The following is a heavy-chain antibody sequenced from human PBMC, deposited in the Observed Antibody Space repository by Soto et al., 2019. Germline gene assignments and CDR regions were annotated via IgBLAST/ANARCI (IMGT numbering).Heavy chain of an antibody. Sequence: GASVKVSCKASGYTFTSYAMHWVRQAPGQRLEWMGWINAGNGNTKYSQKFQGRVTITRDTSASTAYMELSSLRSEDTAVYYCARDSPLLEWFLGFDPWGQGTLATVSS. J-gene: IGHJ5*02. D-gene: IGHD3-3*01. CDR3: ARDSPLLEWFLGFDP. V-gene: IGHV1-3*01. CDR1: GYTFTSYA. CDR2: INAGNGNT.